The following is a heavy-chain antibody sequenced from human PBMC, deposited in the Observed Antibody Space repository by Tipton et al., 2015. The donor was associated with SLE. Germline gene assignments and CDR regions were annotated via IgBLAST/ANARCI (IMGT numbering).Heavy chain of an antibody. CDR1: GGSISSSSYY. CDR2: LYYAGKT. D-gene: IGHD2-21*01. V-gene: IGHV4-39*07. J-gene: IGHJ4*02. Sequence: TLSLTCNVSGGSISSSSYYWGWIRQSPRRGLEWIGDLYYAGKTYYNPSLKSRVTISVDTSKNQFSLNLSSVTAADTAVYYCAREGQIGSLHYWGQGTLVTVSS. CDR3: AREGQIGSLHY.